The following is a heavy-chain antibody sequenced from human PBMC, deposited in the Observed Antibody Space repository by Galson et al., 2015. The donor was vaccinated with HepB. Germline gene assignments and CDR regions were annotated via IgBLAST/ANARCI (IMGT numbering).Heavy chain of an antibody. CDR2: ISGSGGST. CDR1: GFTFSSYA. V-gene: IGHV3-23*01. CDR3: AKGGDGVPAAGGDYYYYYYMDV. Sequence: SLRLSCAASGFTFSSYAMSWVRQAPGKGLEWVSAISGSGGSTYYADSVKGRFTISRDNSKNTLYLQMNSLRAEDTAVYYCAKGGDGVPAAGGDYYYYYYMDVWGKGTTVTVSS. J-gene: IGHJ6*03. D-gene: IGHD2-2*01.